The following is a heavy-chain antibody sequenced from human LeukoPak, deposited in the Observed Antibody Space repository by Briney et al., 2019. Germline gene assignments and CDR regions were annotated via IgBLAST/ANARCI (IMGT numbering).Heavy chain of an antibody. CDR3: ARVYSTSSGMDV. J-gene: IGHJ6*02. D-gene: IGHD6-6*01. Sequence: GGSLRLSCAASGFTFSSYNMNWVRQAPGKGLEWVSSISSSTTYIYYTDSVKGRFTISRDNAKNSLFLQMNSLRAEDTAVYYCARVYSTSSGMDVSGQGTTVTVSS. CDR1: GFTFSSYN. V-gene: IGHV3-21*01. CDR2: ISSSTTYI.